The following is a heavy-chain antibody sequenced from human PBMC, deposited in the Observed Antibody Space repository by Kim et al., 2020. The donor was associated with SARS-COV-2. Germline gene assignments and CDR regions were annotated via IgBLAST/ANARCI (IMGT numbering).Heavy chain of an antibody. CDR2: IRGSGGST. J-gene: IGHJ6*01. Sequence: GGSLRLSCAASGFTFSSYAMSWVRQAPGKGLEWVSAIRGSGGSTYYADSVKGRFTISRDNSKNTLYLQMNSLRAEDTAVYYCAKPQPVQWMVRGVIIPYYYYGMDVWGQGTTVSVST. V-gene: IGHV3-23*01. CDR3: AKPQPVQWMVRGVIIPYYYYGMDV. CDR1: GFTFSSYA. D-gene: IGHD3-10*01.